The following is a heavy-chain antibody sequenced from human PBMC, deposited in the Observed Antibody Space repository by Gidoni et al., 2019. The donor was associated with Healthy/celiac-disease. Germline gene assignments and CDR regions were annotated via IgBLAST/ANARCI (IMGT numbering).Heavy chain of an antibody. D-gene: IGHD6-13*01. CDR3: ARTLTAAGFDY. Sequence: QVQLQESGPGLVKPSETLSLTCAVSGYSISSGYYWGWIRQPPGKGLEWIGSIYHSGSTYYNPSLKSRVTISVDTSKNQFSLKLSSVTAADTAVYYCARTLTAAGFDYWGQGTLVTVSS. CDR1: GYSISSGYY. J-gene: IGHJ4*02. CDR2: IYHSGST. V-gene: IGHV4-38-2*01.